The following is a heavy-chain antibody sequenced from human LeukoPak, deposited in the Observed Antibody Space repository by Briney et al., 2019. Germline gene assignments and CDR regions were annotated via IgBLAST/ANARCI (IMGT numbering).Heavy chain of an antibody. CDR2: ISHSGST. CDR3: ARGYCTNGVCYPPTYYFDY. Sequence: SETLSLTCAVYGGSFSGYYWSWIRQPPGKGLEWIGEISHSGSTNYNPSLKSRVTISVDTSKNQFSLKLSSVTAADTAVYYCARGYCTNGVCYPPTYYFDYWGQGTLVTVSS. CDR1: GGSFSGYY. D-gene: IGHD2-8*01. J-gene: IGHJ4*02. V-gene: IGHV4-34*01.